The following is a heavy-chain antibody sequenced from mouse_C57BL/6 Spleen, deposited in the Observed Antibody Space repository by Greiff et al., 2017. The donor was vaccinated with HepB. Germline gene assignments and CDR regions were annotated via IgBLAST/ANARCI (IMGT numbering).Heavy chain of an antibody. CDR3: AREGDCDGPFAD. CDR1: GYTFTDYY. Sequence: EVQLQQSGPELVKPGASVKISCKASGYTFTDYYMNWVKQSHGKSLEWIGDINPNNGGTSYNQKFKGKATLTVDKSSTTAYLQLRSLASEDSEVYYCAREGDCDGPFADWGQGTLVTVAA. V-gene: IGHV1-26*01. CDR2: INPNNGGT. J-gene: IGHJ3*01. D-gene: IGHD2-4*01.